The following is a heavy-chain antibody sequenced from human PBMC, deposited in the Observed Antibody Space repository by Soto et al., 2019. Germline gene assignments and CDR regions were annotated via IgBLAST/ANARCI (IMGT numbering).Heavy chain of an antibody. D-gene: IGHD3-10*01. J-gene: IGHJ5*02. CDR1: GGSISSYY. CDR2: IYYSGST. CDR3: ARDYYGSGSYYIGGNWFDP. V-gene: IGHV4-59*01. Sequence: QSQTLSLTCTVSGGSISSYYWSWIRQPPGKGLEWIGYIYYSGSTNYNPSLKSRVTISVDTSKNQFSLKLSSVTAADTAVYYCARDYYGSGSYYIGGNWFDPWGQGTLVTVSS.